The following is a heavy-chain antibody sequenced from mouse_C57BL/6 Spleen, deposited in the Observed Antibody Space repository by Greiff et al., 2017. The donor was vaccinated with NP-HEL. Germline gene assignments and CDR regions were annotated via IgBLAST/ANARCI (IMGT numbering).Heavy chain of an antibody. J-gene: IGHJ2*01. Sequence: VQLQQSGAELARPGASVKLSCKASGYTFTSYGISWVKQRTGQGLEWFGEIYPRSGNTYYNEKFKGKATLTADKSSCPSYTALRSLTSEDSAGYVSARSGSTVVAKVFDYWGQGTPLTVSS. CDR3: ARSGSTVVAKVFDY. V-gene: IGHV1-81*01. D-gene: IGHD1-1*01. CDR2: IYPRSGNT. CDR1: GYTFTSYG.